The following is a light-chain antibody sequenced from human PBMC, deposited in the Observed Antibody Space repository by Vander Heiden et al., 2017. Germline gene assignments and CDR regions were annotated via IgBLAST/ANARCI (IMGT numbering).Light chain of an antibody. J-gene: IGKJ4*02. CDR2: ASS. V-gene: IGKV1-12*01. CDR1: QGINGW. Sequence: DNQMTQSPSSVTASVGERVTITCRASQGINGWLAWYQQRPGKAPQLLIYASSSLHTGVPSRFRGSGFGTEYTLTISSLQPEDFGTYFCQRAHTFPRTFGGGTRVEIK. CDR3: QRAHTFPRT.